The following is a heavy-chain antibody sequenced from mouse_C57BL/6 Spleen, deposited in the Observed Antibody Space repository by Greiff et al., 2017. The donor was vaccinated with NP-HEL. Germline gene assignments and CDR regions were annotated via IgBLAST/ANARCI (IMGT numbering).Heavy chain of an antibody. J-gene: IGHJ4*01. CDR3: ARGGDPYAMDY. CDR2: IYPGGGYT. V-gene: IGHV1-63*01. Sequence: VKLMESGAELVRPGTSVKMSCKASGYTFTNYWIGWAKQRPGHGLEWIGDIYPGGGYTNYNEKFKGKATLTADKSSSTAYMQFSSLTSEDSAIYYCARGGDPYAMDYWGQGTSVTVSS. CDR1: GYTFTNYW.